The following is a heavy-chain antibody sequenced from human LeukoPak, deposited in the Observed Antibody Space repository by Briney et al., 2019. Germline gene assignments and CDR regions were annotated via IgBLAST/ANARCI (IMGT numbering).Heavy chain of an antibody. J-gene: IGHJ4*02. V-gene: IGHV1-18*04. D-gene: IGHD2-8*01. CDR2: ISAYDSNT. Sequence: ASVKVSCKASGYTFTSYGISWLRQAPGQGREWVGWISAYDSNTDYAQKFQGRVSMTTDTSTSTAYMELRSLRSDDTAVYYCARDLCTNATCPLFAYWGQGTLVTVSS. CDR3: ARDLCTNATCPLFAY. CDR1: GYTFTSYG.